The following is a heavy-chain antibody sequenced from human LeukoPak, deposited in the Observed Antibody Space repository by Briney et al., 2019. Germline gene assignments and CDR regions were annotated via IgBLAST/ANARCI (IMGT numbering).Heavy chain of an antibody. Sequence: ASVKLSCKASGYTFTDYYMHWVRQAPGQGLEWMGWINPNSGGTNYAQKFQGRVTITRDTSISTAYMELSRLRSDDTAVYYCASSSDSGFDWGGPFDYWGQGTLVTVSS. J-gene: IGHJ4*02. CDR1: GYTFTDYY. V-gene: IGHV1-2*02. CDR3: ASSSDSGFDWGGPFDY. D-gene: IGHD5-12*01. CDR2: INPNSGGT.